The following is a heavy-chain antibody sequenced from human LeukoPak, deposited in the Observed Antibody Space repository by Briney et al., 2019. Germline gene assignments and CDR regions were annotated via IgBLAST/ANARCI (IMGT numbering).Heavy chain of an antibody. CDR3: ARHLYSESYYF. CDR1: RGSISRDSHY. D-gene: IGHD1-26*01. J-gene: IGHJ4*02. V-gene: IGHV4-39*01. CDR2: IHYRGNT. Sequence: SETLSLTCTVSRGSISRDSHYWGWIRHTPGRGLEWIGSIHYRGNTYNNPSLKSRVTLSVDTSKSQFSLKLSSVTAADTAVYHCARHLYSESYYFWGPGTLVTVSS.